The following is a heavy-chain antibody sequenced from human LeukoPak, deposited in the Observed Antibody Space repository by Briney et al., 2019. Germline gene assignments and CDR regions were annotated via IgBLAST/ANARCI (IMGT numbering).Heavy chain of an antibody. CDR3: AKGTVIVVAVGDYFDY. CDR1: GFTLDDYA. CDR2: ISWNSVNI. V-gene: IGHV3-9*03. D-gene: IGHD3-22*01. J-gene: IGHJ4*02. Sequence: GGSLRLSCAASGFTLDDYAMHWVRQAPGKGLEWVSGISWNSVNIGYADSVKGRFTISRGNAKNSLYLQMNSLRAEDMALYYCAKGTVIVVAVGDYFDYWGQGTLVTVSS.